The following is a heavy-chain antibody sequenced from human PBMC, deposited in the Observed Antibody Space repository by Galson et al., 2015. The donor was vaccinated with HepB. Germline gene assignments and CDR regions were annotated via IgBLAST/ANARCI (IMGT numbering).Heavy chain of an antibody. CDR1: GYSFTSYW. J-gene: IGHJ4*02. Sequence: QSGAEVKKPGESLRISCKGSGYSFTSYWISWVRQMPGKGLEWMGRIDPSDSYTNYSPSFQGHVTISADKSISTAYLQWSSLKASDTAMYYCARSSRGPTYCGGDCYAPNDYWGQGTLVTVSS. D-gene: IGHD2-21*02. V-gene: IGHV5-10-1*01. CDR2: IDPSDSYT. CDR3: ARSSRGPTYCGGDCYAPNDY.